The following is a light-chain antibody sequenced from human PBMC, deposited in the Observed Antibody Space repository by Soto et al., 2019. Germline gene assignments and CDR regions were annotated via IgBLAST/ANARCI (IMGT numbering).Light chain of an antibody. V-gene: IGLV2-14*03. CDR2: DVN. Sequence: QSVLTQPASVSGSPGQSITISCTGTSSDIGAFTFVSWYQQHPGKVPKLMIFDVNGRPSGVSDRFSGSKSGNTASLTISGLQAEDEGDYYCSSYTSSSTHVFGSGTKLTVL. CDR1: SSDIGAFTF. J-gene: IGLJ1*01. CDR3: SSYTSSSTHV.